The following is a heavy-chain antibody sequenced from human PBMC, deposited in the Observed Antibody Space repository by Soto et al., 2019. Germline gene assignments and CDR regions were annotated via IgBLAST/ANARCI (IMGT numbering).Heavy chain of an antibody. D-gene: IGHD2-2*02. CDR3: ARVAIACTRSSCYNHYYYAMDV. Sequence: KPSETLSLTCTVSGGSISGFYWSWIRQPPGEGLEWIGYIFYSGSTNYNPSLKSRVTISVDTSKNQFSLKLRSVTAADTAVYYCARVAIACTRSSCYNHYYYAMDVWGQGTTVTVSS. CDR1: GGSISGFY. J-gene: IGHJ6*02. CDR2: IFYSGST. V-gene: IGHV4-59*01.